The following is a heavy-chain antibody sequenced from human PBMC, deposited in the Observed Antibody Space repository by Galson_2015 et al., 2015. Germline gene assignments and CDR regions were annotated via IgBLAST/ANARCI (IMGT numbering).Heavy chain of an antibody. J-gene: IGHJ6*03. D-gene: IGHD2-2*01. CDR3: ARPARYCSSTSCLSYMDV. Sequence: SVKVSCKASGGTFSSYAISWVRQAPGQGLEWMGGIIPIFGTANYAQKFQGRVTITADESTSTAYMELSSLRSEDTAGYYCARPARYCSSTSCLSYMDVWGKGTTVTVSS. CDR2: IIPIFGTA. CDR1: GGTFSSYA. V-gene: IGHV1-69*13.